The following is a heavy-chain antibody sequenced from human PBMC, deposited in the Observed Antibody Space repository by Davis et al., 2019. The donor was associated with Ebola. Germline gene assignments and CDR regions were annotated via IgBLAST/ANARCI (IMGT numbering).Heavy chain of an antibody. CDR3: VRDFGLAAAGTAFDN. D-gene: IGHD6-13*01. Sequence: GESLKIPCVASGFTFNRFPMHWVRQAPGKGLEWVAIMSYDGTKKYYADSVKGRFTISRDNSKNTLYLQMSSLRAEDTALYYCVRDFGLAAAGTAFDNWGQGTRVTVSS. CDR1: GFTFNRFP. J-gene: IGHJ4*02. V-gene: IGHV3-30*04. CDR2: MSYDGTKK.